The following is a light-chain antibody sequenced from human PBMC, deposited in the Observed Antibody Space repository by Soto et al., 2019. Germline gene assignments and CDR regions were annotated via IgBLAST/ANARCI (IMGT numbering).Light chain of an antibody. CDR3: QSYDSSLSAYV. Sequence: QSVLAQPPSVSGAPGQKVTISCTGSSSNIGAGYYVHWYQQLPGTAPKLLLYGNSNRPSGVPDRFSGSKSGTSASLAITGLQAEDEADYYCQSYDSSLSAYVFGTGTKVTVL. CDR1: SSNIGAGYY. J-gene: IGLJ1*01. V-gene: IGLV1-40*01. CDR2: GNS.